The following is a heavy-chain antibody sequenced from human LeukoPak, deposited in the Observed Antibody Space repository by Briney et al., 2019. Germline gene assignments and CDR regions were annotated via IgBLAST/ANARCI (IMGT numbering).Heavy chain of an antibody. V-gene: IGHV4-4*09. CDR1: GGSISSYY. D-gene: IGHD1-1*01. CDR2: IYTSGST. J-gene: IGHJ6*03. CDR3: ASTTGTSNYYYYMDV. Sequence: SETLSLTCTVSGGSISSYYWSWIRQPPGKGLEWIGYIYTSGSTNYNPSLKSRVTISVDTSKNQFSLKLSSVTAADTAVYYCASTTGTSNYYYYMDVWGKGTTVTVSS.